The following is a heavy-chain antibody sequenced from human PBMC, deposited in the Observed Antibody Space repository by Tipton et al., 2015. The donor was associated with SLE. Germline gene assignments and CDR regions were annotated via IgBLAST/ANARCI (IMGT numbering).Heavy chain of an antibody. CDR1: GYSISSGYY. CDR3: AREGERMMDAFDI. CDR2: IYHSGST. V-gene: IGHV4-38-2*02. Sequence: TLSLTCAVSGYSISSGYYWGWIRQPPGKGLEWIGSIYHSGSTYYNSSLESRVTISVDKSKNQFSLKLNSVTAADTAVYYCAREGERMMDAFDIWGQGTMVTVSS. D-gene: IGHD3-16*01. J-gene: IGHJ3*02.